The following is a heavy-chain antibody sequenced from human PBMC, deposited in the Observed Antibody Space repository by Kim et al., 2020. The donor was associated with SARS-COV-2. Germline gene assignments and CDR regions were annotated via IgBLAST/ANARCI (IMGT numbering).Heavy chain of an antibody. V-gene: IGHV1-18*01. J-gene: IGHJ4*02. D-gene: IGHD3-10*01. CDR3: ARDWRDGSGSYPRPIDY. CDR2: ISAYNGNT. Sequence: ASVKVSCKASGYTFTSYGISWVRQAPGQGLEWMGWISAYNGNTNYAQKLQGRVTMTTDTSTSTAYMELRSLRSDDTAVYYCARDWRDGSGSYPRPIDYWGQGTLVTVSS. CDR1: GYTFTSYG.